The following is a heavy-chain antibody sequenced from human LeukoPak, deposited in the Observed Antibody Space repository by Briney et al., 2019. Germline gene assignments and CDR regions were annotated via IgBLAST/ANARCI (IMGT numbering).Heavy chain of an antibody. CDR2: IYHSGST. V-gene: IGHV4-38-2*01. Sequence: PSETLSLTCVVSGYSISSGYYWGWIRQPPGKGLEWIGSIYHSGSTYYNPSLKSRVTISVDTSKNQFSLKLSSVTAADTAVYYCARAKYYYDSSGSVNYFDYWGQGTLVTVSS. CDR1: GYSISSGYY. D-gene: IGHD3-22*01. CDR3: ARAKYYYDSSGSVNYFDY. J-gene: IGHJ4*02.